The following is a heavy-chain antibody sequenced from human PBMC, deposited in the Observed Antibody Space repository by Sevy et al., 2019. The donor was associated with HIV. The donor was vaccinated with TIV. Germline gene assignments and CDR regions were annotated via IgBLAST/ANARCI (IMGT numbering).Heavy chain of an antibody. J-gene: IGHJ6*02. Sequence: GSLRLSCAASGFTFSDYYMSWIRQAPGKGLEWVSYISSSGSTIYYADSVKGRFTISRDNAKNSLYLQMNSLRAEDTAVYYCARQSSINSYYYGMDVWGQGTTVTVSS. CDR3: ARQSSINSYYYGMDV. CDR1: GFTFSDYY. V-gene: IGHV3-11*01. D-gene: IGHD6-6*01. CDR2: ISSSGSTI.